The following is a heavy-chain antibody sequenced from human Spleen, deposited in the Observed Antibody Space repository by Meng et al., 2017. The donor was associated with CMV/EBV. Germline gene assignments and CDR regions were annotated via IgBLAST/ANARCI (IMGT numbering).Heavy chain of an antibody. CDR3: ARDGIERPRVSDP. J-gene: IGHJ5*02. D-gene: IGHD1-1*01. CDR1: GYPFTSFG. Sequence: KASGYPFTSFGLSWVRQAPGPGLAWMGWISAYNGQTIYAQNLQGRVVMTTDISTGTAYMELRSLGFDDTAMYYCARDGIERPRVSDPWGQGTLVTVSS. CDR2: ISAYNGQT. V-gene: IGHV1-18*01.